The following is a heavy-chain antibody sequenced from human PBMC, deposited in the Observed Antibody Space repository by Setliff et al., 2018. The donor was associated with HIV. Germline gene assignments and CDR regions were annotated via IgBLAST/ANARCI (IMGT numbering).Heavy chain of an antibody. D-gene: IGHD3-3*01. CDR3: ARCLNTEYWSGYSPFDY. V-gene: IGHV3-7*03. CDR2: IKDDGREE. Sequence: GGSLRLSCAASGFTFRNHAMHWVRQAPGKGLEWVASIKDDGREEDYADSVKGRFTISRDNAKNSLFLQMDSLRAEDTAVYYCARCLNTEYWSGYSPFDYWGLGSLVTVSS. J-gene: IGHJ4*02. CDR1: GFTFRNHA.